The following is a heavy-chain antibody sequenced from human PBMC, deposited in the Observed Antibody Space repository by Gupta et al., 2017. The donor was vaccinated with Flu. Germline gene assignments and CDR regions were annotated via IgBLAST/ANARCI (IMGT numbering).Heavy chain of an antibody. CDR3: VGFCSSTSCPRNTFDI. V-gene: IGHV4-39*02. Sequence: QVQLQESGPGLVKPSETLSLTCNVSGGSVNTSTHYWGYVRPPPGKGLEWIGTFYYRGTTYYSPSLNSRVTISLDTSKNHFSLRLKSVTAADTAVYYCVGFCSSTSCPRNTFDIWGHGTMVTVSS. CDR2: FYYRGTT. J-gene: IGHJ3*02. D-gene: IGHD2-2*01. CDR1: GGSVNTSTHY.